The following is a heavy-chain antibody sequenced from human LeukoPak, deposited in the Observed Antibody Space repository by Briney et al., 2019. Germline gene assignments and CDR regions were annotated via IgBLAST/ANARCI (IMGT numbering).Heavy chain of an antibody. D-gene: IGHD6-19*01. CDR1: GYTFTGYY. J-gene: IGHJ3*02. CDR2: INPNSGGT. Sequence: PSASVKVSCKASGYTFTGYYMHWVRQAPGQGLEWMGWINPNSGGTNYAQKFQGRVTMTRDTSISTAYMELSRLRSDDTAVYYCARDRTGYSSGWYKGHAFDIWGQGTMVTVSS. V-gene: IGHV1-2*02. CDR3: ARDRTGYSSGWYKGHAFDI.